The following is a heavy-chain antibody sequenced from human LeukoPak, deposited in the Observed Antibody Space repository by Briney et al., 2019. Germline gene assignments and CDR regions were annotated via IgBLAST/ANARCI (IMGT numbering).Heavy chain of an antibody. J-gene: IGHJ4*02. CDR2: INWNGGST. V-gene: IGHV3-20*01. CDR1: GFTFDDYG. CDR3: ARIAVAGPLDY. Sequence: GGSLSLSCAPPGFTFDDYGRSGLPQAPGKGWEGVSGINWNGGSTGYADSVKGRFTISRDNAKNSLYLQMNSLRAEDTALYHCARIAVAGPLDYWGQGTLVTVSS. D-gene: IGHD6-19*01.